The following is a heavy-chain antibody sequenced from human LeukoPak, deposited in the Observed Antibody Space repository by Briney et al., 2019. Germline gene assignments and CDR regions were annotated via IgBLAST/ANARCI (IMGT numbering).Heavy chain of an antibody. D-gene: IGHD6-13*01. CDR1: GGSISSYY. CDR3: ARPHSSSEKYWYFDL. J-gene: IGHJ2*01. V-gene: IGHV4-59*08. CDR2: IYYSGST. Sequence: SETLSLTCTVPGGSISSYYWSWIRQPPGKGLEWIGYIYYSGSTNYNPSLKSRVTISVDTSKNQFSLKLSSVTAADTAVYYCARPHSSSEKYWYFDLWGRGTLVTVSS.